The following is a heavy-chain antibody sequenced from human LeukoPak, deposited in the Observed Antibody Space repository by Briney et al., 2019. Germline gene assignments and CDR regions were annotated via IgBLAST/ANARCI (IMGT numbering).Heavy chain of an antibody. V-gene: IGHV4-59*01. Sequence: SETLSLTCTVSGGSISSYYWSWIRQPPGRGLEWIGYIYYSGSTNYNPSLKSRVTISVDTSKNQFSLKLSSVTAADTAVYYCARYCGTLAKYNWFDPWGQGTLVTVSS. J-gene: IGHJ5*02. CDR2: IYYSGST. D-gene: IGHD2-8*02. CDR1: GGSISSYY. CDR3: ARYCGTLAKYNWFDP.